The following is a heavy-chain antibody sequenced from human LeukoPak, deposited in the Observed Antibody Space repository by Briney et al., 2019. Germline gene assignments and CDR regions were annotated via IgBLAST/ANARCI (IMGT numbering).Heavy chain of an antibody. V-gene: IGHV3-21*01. CDR1: GFTFSSYS. J-gene: IGHJ4*02. D-gene: IGHD3-22*01. Sequence: GGSPRLSCAASGFTFSSYSMNWVRQAPGKGLEWVSSISSSSSYIYYADSVKGRFTISRDNAKNSLYLQMNSLRAEDTAVYYCAREKYYYDSSGYYGGTDYWGQGTLVTVSS. CDR3: AREKYYYDSSGYYGGTDY. CDR2: ISSSSSYI.